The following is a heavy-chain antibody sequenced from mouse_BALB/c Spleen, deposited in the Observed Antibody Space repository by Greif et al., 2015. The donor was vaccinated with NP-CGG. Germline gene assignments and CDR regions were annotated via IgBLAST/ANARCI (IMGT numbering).Heavy chain of an antibody. CDR3: ASQGAY. CDR2: IWSGGST. J-gene: IGHJ3*01. V-gene: IGHV2-4*02. Sequence: QVHVKQSGPGLVQPSQSLSITCTVSGFSLTSYGVHWVRQPPGKGLEWLGVIWSGGSTDYNAAFISRLSISKDNSKSQVFFKMNSLQADDTAIYYCASQGAYWGQGTLVTVSA. CDR1: GFSLTSYG.